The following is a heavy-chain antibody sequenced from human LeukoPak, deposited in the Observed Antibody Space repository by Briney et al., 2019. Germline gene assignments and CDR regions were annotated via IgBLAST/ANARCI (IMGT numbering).Heavy chain of an antibody. V-gene: IGHV4-34*01. Sequence: SETLSLTCAVYGGSFSRYYWSWIRQSPGKGLEWIAEIDHRGDTNYNPSVKSRVTISVDTSKNQFSLKVRSLSAADTAVYYCARGPTISVTGYFDVWGQVALVTASS. CDR1: GGSFSRYY. CDR2: IDHRGDT. J-gene: IGHJ4*03. D-gene: IGHD1-20*01. CDR3: ARGPTISVTGYFDV.